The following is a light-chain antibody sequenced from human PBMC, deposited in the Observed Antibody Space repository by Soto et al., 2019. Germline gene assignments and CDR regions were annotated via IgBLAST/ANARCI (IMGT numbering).Light chain of an antibody. J-gene: IGKJ1*01. Sequence: DVVMPQSPLSLPVTLGQPASISCRSSQSLVYSDGNTYLNWFQQRPGQSPRRLIYKVSNRDSGVPDRFSGSGSGTVFTLKSSRVEAGDVGVYYCMQGTHWPWTFGQGTKVEIK. CDR1: QSLVYSDGNTY. CDR2: KVS. V-gene: IGKV2-30*01. CDR3: MQGTHWPWT.